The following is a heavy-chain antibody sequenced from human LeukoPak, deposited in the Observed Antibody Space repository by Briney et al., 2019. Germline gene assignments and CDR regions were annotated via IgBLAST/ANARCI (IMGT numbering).Heavy chain of an antibody. J-gene: IGHJ4*02. CDR1: GGSFGGYY. CDR3: ARGNWLLDY. V-gene: IGHV4-34*01. Sequence: PSETLSLTCAVYGGSFGGYYWSWIRQPPGKGLEWIGEINHSGSTNYNPSLKSRVTISVDTSKNQFSLKLSSVTAADTAVYYCARGNWLLDYWGQGTLVTVSS. D-gene: IGHD3-22*01. CDR2: INHSGST.